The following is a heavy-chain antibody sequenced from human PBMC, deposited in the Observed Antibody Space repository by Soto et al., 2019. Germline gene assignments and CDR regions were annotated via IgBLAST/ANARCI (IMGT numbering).Heavy chain of an antibody. CDR1: GFTMSDYW. Sequence: PGGSLRLSCVASGFTMSDYWTLWVRQVPGKGLVWVSRINSAATTISYAAAARGRFTISRDNVKNTVYLQMNNVRDDDTAVYYCVIDNASSGHTGFDFWGQGKLVTVSS. CDR3: VIDNASSGHTGFDF. D-gene: IGHD3-22*01. V-gene: IGHV3-74*01. CDR2: INSAATTI. J-gene: IGHJ4*02.